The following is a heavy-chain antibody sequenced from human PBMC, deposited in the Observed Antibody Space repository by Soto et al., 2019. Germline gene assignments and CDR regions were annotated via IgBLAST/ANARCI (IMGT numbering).Heavy chain of an antibody. CDR1: GGTLSSYA. CDR3: ETQDPTYYYGSGSYLFY. Sequence: QVQLVQSGAEVKKPGSSVKVSCKASGGTLSSYAISWVRQAPGQGLEWMGGIIPIFGTANYAQKFQGRVTITADESTRTAYMELSSLRSEDKAVYYCETQDPTYYYGSGSYLFYWGQGTLVTVSS. V-gene: IGHV1-69*01. J-gene: IGHJ4*02. CDR2: IIPIFGTA. D-gene: IGHD3-10*01.